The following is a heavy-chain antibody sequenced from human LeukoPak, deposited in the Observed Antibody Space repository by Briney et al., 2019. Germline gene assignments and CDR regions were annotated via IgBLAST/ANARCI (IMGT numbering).Heavy chain of an antibody. J-gene: IGHJ4*02. Sequence: PGRSLRLSCAASGFTFSSYAMHWVRQAPGKGLEWVAVISYDGSNKYYADSVKGRFTISRDNSKNTLYLQMNSLRAEDTAVYYCASPGVVTDDDYWGQGTLVTVSS. V-gene: IGHV3-30-3*01. CDR3: ASPGVVTDDDY. D-gene: IGHD3-3*01. CDR2: ISYDGSNK. CDR1: GFTFSSYA.